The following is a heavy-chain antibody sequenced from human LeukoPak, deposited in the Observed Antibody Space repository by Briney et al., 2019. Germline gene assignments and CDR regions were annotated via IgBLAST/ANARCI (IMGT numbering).Heavy chain of an antibody. V-gene: IGHV4-39*01. J-gene: IGHJ4*02. Sequence: SETLSLTCTVSGGSISSSSYFWGWLRQPPGKGLEWIGSIYYTGSTYYNPSLKSRVTISVDTSKNQFSLKLSSVTAADTAVYYCARHPDSSGYFLFDYWGQGTLVTVSS. CDR3: ARHPDSSGYFLFDY. CDR2: IYYTGST. CDR1: GGSISSSSYF. D-gene: IGHD3-22*01.